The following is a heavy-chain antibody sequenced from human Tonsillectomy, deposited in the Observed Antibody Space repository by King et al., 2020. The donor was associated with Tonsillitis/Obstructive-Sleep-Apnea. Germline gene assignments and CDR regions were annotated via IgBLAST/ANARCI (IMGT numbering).Heavy chain of an antibody. CDR2: IDHSGST. Sequence: VQLQQWGAGLLKPSETLSLTCGVYGVSFSGYYWTWIRQTPGKGLEWIGEIDHSGSTNNNPSLKSRVTISVDTSTNQFSLNLNSVTAADTAIYYCARGSVEQDWAFDYWGQGTLVTVSS. CDR3: ARGSVEQDWAFDY. J-gene: IGHJ4*02. CDR1: GVSFSGYY. V-gene: IGHV4-34*01. D-gene: IGHD3/OR15-3a*01.